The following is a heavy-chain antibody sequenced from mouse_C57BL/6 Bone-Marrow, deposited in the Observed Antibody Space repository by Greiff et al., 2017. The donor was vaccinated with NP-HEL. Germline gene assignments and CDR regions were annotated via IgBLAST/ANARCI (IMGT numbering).Heavy chain of an antibody. CDR1: GFTFSDYY. V-gene: IGHV5-12*01. D-gene: IGHD4-1*01. CDR2: ISNGGGST. Sequence: EVQVVESGGGLVQPGGSLKLSCAASGFTFSDYYMYWVRQTPETRLEWVAYISNGGGSTYYPDTVKGRFTISRDNAKNTLYLQMSRLKSEDTAMYYCARRSLGYWYFDVWGTGTTVTVSS. J-gene: IGHJ1*03. CDR3: ARRSLGYWYFDV.